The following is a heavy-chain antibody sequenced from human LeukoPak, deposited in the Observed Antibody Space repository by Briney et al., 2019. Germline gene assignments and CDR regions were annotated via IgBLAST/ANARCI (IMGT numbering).Heavy chain of an antibody. CDR2: VYSTGTT. CDR1: GGSINSGSYY. Sequence: PSETLSLTCTVSGGSINSGSYYWHWIRQSAGKGLEWIGHVYSTGTTNCNPSLKSRVTISLDTSKNQLSLKLNSVTAADTAVYYCARCTSTSCYNFDYWGQGTLVTVSS. D-gene: IGHD2-2*02. V-gene: IGHV4-61*09. J-gene: IGHJ4*02. CDR3: ARCTSTSCYNFDY.